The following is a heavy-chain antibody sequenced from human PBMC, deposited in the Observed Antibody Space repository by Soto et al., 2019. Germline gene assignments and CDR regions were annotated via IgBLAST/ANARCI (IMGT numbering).Heavy chain of an antibody. D-gene: IGHD7-27*01. CDR3: TRANWYSEY. J-gene: IGHJ4*02. CDR1: GGSISSHY. CDR2: IYYNGNT. Sequence: QVPLQESGPGLVKPSETLSLTCSVSGGSISSHYWSWIRQPPGKGLEWIGYIYYNGNTNYNPSLKSRVTMSVDTSRNQISLKLTTVTAADTAVYYCTRANWYSEYWGQGTLVTVSS. V-gene: IGHV4-59*11.